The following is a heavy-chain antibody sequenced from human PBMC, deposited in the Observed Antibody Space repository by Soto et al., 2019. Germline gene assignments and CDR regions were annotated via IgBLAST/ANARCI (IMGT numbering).Heavy chain of an antibody. CDR1: GFTFTNAW. CDR3: TATLGELSSPRLDY. J-gene: IGHJ4*02. V-gene: IGHV3-15*01. D-gene: IGHD3-16*02. Sequence: EMQLVESGGGLVEPGESLRLSCTASGFTFTNAWMTWVRQAPGKGLEWVGRIKSKTDGGTIDYAAPVKGRFTISRDDSKNTLYLQMNSMKTEDTAVYHCTATLGELSSPRLDYWGQGTLVTVSS. CDR2: IKSKTDGGTI.